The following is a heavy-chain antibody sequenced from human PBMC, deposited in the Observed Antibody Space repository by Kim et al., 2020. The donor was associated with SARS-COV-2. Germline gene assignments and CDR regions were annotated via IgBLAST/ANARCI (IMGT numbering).Heavy chain of an antibody. Sequence: SETLSLTCTVSGGSISSYYWSWIRQPPGKGLEWIGYIYYSGSTNYNPSLKSRVTISVDTSKNQFSLKLSSVTAADTAVYYCARGGYSSSWSRGYYFDYWGQGTLVTVSS. CDR2: IYYSGST. V-gene: IGHV4-59*01. J-gene: IGHJ4*02. CDR1: GGSISSYY. D-gene: IGHD6-13*01. CDR3: ARGGYSSSWSRGYYFDY.